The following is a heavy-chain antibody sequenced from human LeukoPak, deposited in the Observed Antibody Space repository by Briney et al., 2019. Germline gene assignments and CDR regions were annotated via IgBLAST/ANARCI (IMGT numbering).Heavy chain of an antibody. CDR2: ISTSSIYI. CDR1: GFTFSSYS. Sequence: GGSLRLSCAASGFTFSSYSMNWVRQAPGKGLDGVSFISTSSIYIYNTDSVKGRFTISRDNAKNSLSLQLNNLRGEDTAVYYCATYLRSGPIDSWGQGTLVTVSS. CDR3: ATYLRSGPIDS. J-gene: IGHJ4*02. V-gene: IGHV3-21*01. D-gene: IGHD2/OR15-2a*01.